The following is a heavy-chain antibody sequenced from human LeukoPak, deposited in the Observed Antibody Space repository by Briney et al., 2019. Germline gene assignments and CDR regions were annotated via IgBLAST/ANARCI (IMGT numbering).Heavy chain of an antibody. CDR1: AFTFSSYG. CDR2: IWDDGITK. J-gene: IGHJ3*02. V-gene: IGHV3-33*08. D-gene: IGHD5-12*01. CDR3: ARGKASGGYSGYGLDAFDI. Sequence: GGSLRLSCAPYAFTFSSYGMHCVRQAPGKGLEWVAVIWDDGITKRYADSVKGRFTISRDNSKNTLYLQMNSLRAEDTAVYYCARGKASGGYSGYGLDAFDIGGQGTMVTVSS.